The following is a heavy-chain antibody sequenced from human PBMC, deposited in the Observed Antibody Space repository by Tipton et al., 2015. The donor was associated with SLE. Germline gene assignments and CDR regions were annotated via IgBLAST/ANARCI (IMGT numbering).Heavy chain of an antibody. V-gene: IGHV5-10-1*01. CDR3: ARMPYYYDSSAPSWFDP. CDR1: GYSFTSYW. D-gene: IGHD3-22*01. CDR2: IDPSDSYT. J-gene: IGHJ5*02. Sequence: QLVQSGAEVKKPGESLKISCKGSGYSFTSYWISWVRQMPGKGLEWMGRIDPSDSYTNYSPSFQGHVTISADKSISTAYLQWSSLKASDTAMYYCARMPYYYDSSAPSWFDPWGQGTLVTVSS.